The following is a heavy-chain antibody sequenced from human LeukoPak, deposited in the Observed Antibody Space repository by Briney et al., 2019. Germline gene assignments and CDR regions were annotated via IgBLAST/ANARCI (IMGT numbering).Heavy chain of an antibody. CDR1: GFTFSSYA. D-gene: IGHD6-13*01. V-gene: IGHV3-23*01. J-gene: IGHJ3*02. Sequence: PGGSLRLSCAASGFTFSSYAMSWVRQAPGKGLEWVSAISGSGGSTYYADSVKGRFTIARDNSKNTLYLQMNSLRAEDTAVYYCAKDPSADGRKGAFDIWGQGTMVTVSS. CDR2: ISGSGGST. CDR3: AKDPSADGRKGAFDI.